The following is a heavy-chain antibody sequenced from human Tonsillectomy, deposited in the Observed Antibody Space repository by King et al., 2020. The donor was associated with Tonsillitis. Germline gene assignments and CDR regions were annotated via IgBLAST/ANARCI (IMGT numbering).Heavy chain of an antibody. CDR3: ARDPGPDGFDV. J-gene: IGHJ3*01. CDR1: GDAFSSYP. V-gene: IGHV1-69*01. Sequence: VQLVESGAEVKKPGSSVKVSCKASGDAFSSYPISWVRQAPGQGLEWMGGIIPIFGTVNYAQKFQGRVTITADESTSTAYMELSGLRSEDTAVFYCARDPGPDGFDVWGQGTMVTVSS. CDR2: IIPIFGTV.